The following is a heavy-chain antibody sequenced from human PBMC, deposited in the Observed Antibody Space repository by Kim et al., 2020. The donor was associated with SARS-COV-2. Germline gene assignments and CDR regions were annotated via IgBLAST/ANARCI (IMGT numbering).Heavy chain of an antibody. V-gene: IGHV4-34*01. CDR2: INHSGST. CDR1: GGSFSGYY. CDR3: ARGVVVGWLRLYYFDY. D-gene: IGHD5-12*01. J-gene: IGHJ4*02. Sequence: SETLSLTCAVYGGSFSGYYWSWIRQPPGKGLEWIGEINHSGSTNYNPSLKSRVTISVDTSKNQFSLKLSSVTAADTAVYYCARGVVVGWLRLYYFDYWGQGTLVTVSP.